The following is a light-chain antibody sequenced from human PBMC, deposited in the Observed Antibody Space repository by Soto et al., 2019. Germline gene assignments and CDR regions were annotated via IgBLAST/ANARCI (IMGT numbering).Light chain of an antibody. Sequence: EIVLTQSPATLSLSPGARATLSCRASQSVSSYLAWYQQKPGQAPRLLIYDASNRATGIPARFSGSGSGTDFALTISSLEPQDVAVYYCQRRSNWPPVYTFGQGTKLEIK. CDR3: QRRSNWPPVYT. CDR1: QSVSSY. J-gene: IGKJ2*01. CDR2: DAS. V-gene: IGKV3-11*01.